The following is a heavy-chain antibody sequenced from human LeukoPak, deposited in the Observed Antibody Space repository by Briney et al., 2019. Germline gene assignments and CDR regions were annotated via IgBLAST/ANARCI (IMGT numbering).Heavy chain of an antibody. CDR2: IKQDGSEK. D-gene: IGHD3-22*01. J-gene: IGHJ6*03. CDR1: GFTFSSYW. CDR3: ARDSPIYDSSGYYDYYYYYMDV. Sequence: SGGSLRLSCAASGFTFSSYWMSWVRQAPGKGLEWVANIKQDGSEKYYVDSVKGRFTISRDNAKNSLYLQMSSLRAEDTAVYYCARDSPIYDSSGYYDYYYYYMDVWGKGTTVTVSS. V-gene: IGHV3-7*01.